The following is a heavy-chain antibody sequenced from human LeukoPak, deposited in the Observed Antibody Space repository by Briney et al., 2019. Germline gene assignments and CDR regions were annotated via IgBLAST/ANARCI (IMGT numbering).Heavy chain of an antibody. V-gene: IGHV3-21*01. CDR2: ISSSSYI. J-gene: IGHJ4*02. Sequence: PGGSLRLSCAASGFTFSSYSMNWVRQAPGKGLEWVSSISSSSYIYYADSVKGRFTISRDNAKNSLYLQMNSLRAVDTAVYYCARGSGSMVRGVTYYFDYWGQGTLVTVSS. CDR1: GFTFSSYS. CDR3: ARGSGSMVRGVTYYFDY. D-gene: IGHD3-10*01.